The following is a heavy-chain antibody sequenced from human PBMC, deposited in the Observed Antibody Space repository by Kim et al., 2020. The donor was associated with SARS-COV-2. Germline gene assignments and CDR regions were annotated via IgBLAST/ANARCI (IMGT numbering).Heavy chain of an antibody. CDR3: TTEVAVVAATGY. Sequence: DYAAPVKGRLTISRDDSKNTLYLQMNSLKTEDTAVYYCTTEVAVVAATGYWGQGTLVTVSS. V-gene: IGHV3-15*01. D-gene: IGHD2-15*01. J-gene: IGHJ4*02.